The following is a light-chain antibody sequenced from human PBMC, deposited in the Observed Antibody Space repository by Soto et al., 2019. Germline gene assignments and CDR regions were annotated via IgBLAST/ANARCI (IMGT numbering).Light chain of an antibody. CDR3: ASWDDRLGAVI. CDR1: SSDIGGTNY. J-gene: IGLJ2*01. Sequence: VLTQPPSASGTPGQRVFISCSGSSSDIGGTNYAYWYQQLPGAAPKLLMHSNNLRPSGVPEQISGYKSGSSASPATSGLRSEDEAVHYCASWDDRLGAVIFGGGTKVTVL. V-gene: IGLV1-47*02. CDR2: SNN.